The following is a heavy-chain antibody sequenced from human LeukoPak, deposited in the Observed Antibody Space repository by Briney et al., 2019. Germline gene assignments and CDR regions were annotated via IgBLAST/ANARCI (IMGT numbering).Heavy chain of an antibody. V-gene: IGHV4-59*01. CDR2: IYDSGST. D-gene: IGHD5-24*01. J-gene: IGHJ4*02. Sequence: SETLSLTCTVSGGSISGYYWTWIRQPPGKGLEWIGYIYDSGSTNQNPSLKSRVTISLDTSKNQCSLKLNSVTTADTAVYYCARSRDAYILGHWGQGILVTVSS. CDR3: ARSRDAYILGH. CDR1: GGSISGYY.